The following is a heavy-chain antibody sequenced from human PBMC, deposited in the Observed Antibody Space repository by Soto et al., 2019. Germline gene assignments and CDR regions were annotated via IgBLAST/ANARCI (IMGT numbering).Heavy chain of an antibody. D-gene: IGHD3-10*01. V-gene: IGHV1-3*01. J-gene: IGHJ4*02. Sequence: GASVKVSCKASGYTFTSYAMHWVRQAPGQRLEWMGWINACNGNTKYSQKFQGRVTITRDTSASTAYMELSSLRSEDTAVYYCASNTGIYGSGSYYNVGPGCNYWGQGTLVTVSS. CDR2: INACNGNT. CDR1: GYTFTSYA. CDR3: ASNTGIYGSGSYYNVGPGCNY.